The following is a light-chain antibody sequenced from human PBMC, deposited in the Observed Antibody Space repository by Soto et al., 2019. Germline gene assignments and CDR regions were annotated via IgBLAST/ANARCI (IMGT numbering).Light chain of an antibody. J-gene: IGLJ3*02. V-gene: IGLV4-60*02. CDR1: SGHSIYI. CDR3: ETWDRNTWV. Sequence: QPVLTQSSSASASLGSSVKLTCTLSSGHSIYIIAWHQQQPGKAPRYLMKLDGSGSYNKGSGVPDRFSGSSSGADRYLTIPNLQFEDEADYYCETWDRNTWVFGGGTKLTVL. CDR2: LDGSGSY.